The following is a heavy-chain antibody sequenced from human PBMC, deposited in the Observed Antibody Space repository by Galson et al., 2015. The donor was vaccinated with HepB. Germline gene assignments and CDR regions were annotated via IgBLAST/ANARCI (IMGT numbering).Heavy chain of an antibody. CDR3: AKDGIMVANNPYHFHY. J-gene: IGHJ4*02. CDR2: ITSSGGNS. V-gene: IGHV3-23*01. Sequence: SLRLSCAASGFSFTRYAMTWVRQAPGKGLEWVSSITSSGGNSYYTDTVKGRFTVSRDNSKNTLLLQLNSLRAEDTAMYFCAKDGIMVANNPYHFHYWGQGTRVTGSA. CDR1: GFSFTRYA. D-gene: IGHD2-15*01.